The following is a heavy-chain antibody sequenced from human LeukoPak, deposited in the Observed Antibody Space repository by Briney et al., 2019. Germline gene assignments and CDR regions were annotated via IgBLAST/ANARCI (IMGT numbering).Heavy chain of an antibody. V-gene: IGHV3-74*01. CDR1: GFTFSDFW. Sequence: GGSLRLSCAASGFTFSDFWMHWVRQAPGKGLVWVSRINTVGTTYYADSVRGRFTISRDNSKNTLYLQMNSLRVEDTAVYYCAGSLAYCGGDCRLGDYWGQGTLVTVSS. CDR3: AGSLAYCGGDCRLGDY. D-gene: IGHD2-21*02. CDR2: INTVGTT. J-gene: IGHJ4*02.